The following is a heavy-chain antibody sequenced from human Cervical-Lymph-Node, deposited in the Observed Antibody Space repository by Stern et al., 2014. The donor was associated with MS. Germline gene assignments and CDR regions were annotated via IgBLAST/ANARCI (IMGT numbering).Heavy chain of an antibody. J-gene: IGHJ6*02. Sequence: VQLVESGAEVKKPGASVKVSCKVSGYTLTELSMHWVRQAPGKGLEWMGGFDPEDGETIYAQKFQGRVTMTEDTSTDTAYMELSSLRSEDTAVYYCATDRDDFRSGYSAPTKGYVLDVWGQGTTVTVTS. CDR1: GYTLTELS. CDR3: ATDRDDFRSGYSAPTKGYVLDV. CDR2: FDPEDGET. D-gene: IGHD3-3*01. V-gene: IGHV1-24*01.